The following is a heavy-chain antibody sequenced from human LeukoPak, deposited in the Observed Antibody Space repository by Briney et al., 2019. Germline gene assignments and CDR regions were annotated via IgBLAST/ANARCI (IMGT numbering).Heavy chain of an antibody. D-gene: IGHD3-3*01. CDR1: GYTFTSYD. CDR2: MNPNSGNI. Sequence: GASVKVSCKASGYTFTSYDINWVRQATGQGLEWMGWMNPNSGNIGYAQKFQGRVTMTRNTSISTAYMELSSLRSEDTAVYYCARGNPRTLITIFGVVISWWFDPWGQGTLVTVSS. J-gene: IGHJ5*02. CDR3: ARGNPRTLITIFGVVISWWFDP. V-gene: IGHV1-8*01.